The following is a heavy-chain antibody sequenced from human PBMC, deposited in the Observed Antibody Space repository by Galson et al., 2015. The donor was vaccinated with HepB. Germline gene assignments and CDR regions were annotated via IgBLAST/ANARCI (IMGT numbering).Heavy chain of an antibody. J-gene: IGHJ5*02. Sequence: SCKASGGTFSSYAISWVRQAPGQGLEWMGRIIPILGIANYAQKFQGRVTITADKSTSTAYMELSSLRSEDTAVYYCARGSGFTVTMRRWFDPWGQGTLVTVSS. CDR2: IIPILGIA. V-gene: IGHV1-69*04. D-gene: IGHD4-17*01. CDR3: ARGSGFTVTMRRWFDP. CDR1: GGTFSSYA.